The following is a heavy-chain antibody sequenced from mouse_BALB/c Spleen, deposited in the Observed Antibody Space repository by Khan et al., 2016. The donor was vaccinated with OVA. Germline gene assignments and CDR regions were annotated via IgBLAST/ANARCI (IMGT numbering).Heavy chain of an antibody. V-gene: IGHV1S81*02. D-gene: IGHD2-1*01. Sequence: QVQLQQPGAELVKPGTSVKISCKASGYTFTSYYMYWVKQRPGQGLEWIGGINPNDGDSNCNEKFKSKATLTVDKSSRTAYMQLGILTSEDSAVYSWSRSGYGNPFAYWGQGPLVTVSA. J-gene: IGHJ3*01. CDR3: SRSGYGNPFAY. CDR2: INPNDGDS. CDR1: GYTFTSYY.